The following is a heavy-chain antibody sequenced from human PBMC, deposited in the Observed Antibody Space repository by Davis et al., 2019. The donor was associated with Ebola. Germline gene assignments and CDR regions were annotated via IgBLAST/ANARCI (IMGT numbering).Heavy chain of an antibody. CDR3: ARGRILEWLLLDYYYYMDV. CDR1: GYTFTGYY. D-gene: IGHD3-3*01. V-gene: IGHV1-2*02. CDR2: INPNSGGT. J-gene: IGHJ6*03. Sequence: ASVTVSCKASGYTFTGYYMHWVRQAPGQGLEWMGWINPNSGGTNYAQKFQGRVTMTTDTSTSTAYMELRSLRSDDTAVYYCARGRILEWLLLDYYYYMDVWGKGTTVTVSS.